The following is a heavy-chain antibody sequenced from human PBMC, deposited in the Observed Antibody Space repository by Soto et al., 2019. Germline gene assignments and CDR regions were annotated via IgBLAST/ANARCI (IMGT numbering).Heavy chain of an antibody. CDR1: GDSVSSGDYY. D-gene: IGHD5-12*01. V-gene: IGHV4-61*08. CDR2: VYFSGST. CDR3: ARDDGYSGYDFPDAFDI. Sequence: SETLSLTCSVSGDSVSSGDYYWSWIRQPPGKGLEWIGHVYFSGSTNYIPSLKSRLTMSVDTAKNQLSLKLNSVTAADTAVDYGARDDGYSGYDFPDAFDIWGQGTMVTVS. J-gene: IGHJ3*02.